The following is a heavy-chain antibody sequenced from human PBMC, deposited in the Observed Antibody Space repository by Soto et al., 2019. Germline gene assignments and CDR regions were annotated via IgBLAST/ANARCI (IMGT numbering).Heavy chain of an antibody. V-gene: IGHV2-5*02. Sequence: QITLKESGPALVKPTQTLTLTCTFSGFSLNTFGVGVAWIRQPPGKALECLAIIYWDDDERYSPSLRSRLTXTXXTSKNQVVLTMTNLDPVDTATYFCSHTTTVTTRDYWGQGTLVTVSS. J-gene: IGHJ4*02. CDR3: SHTTTVTTRDY. CDR1: GFSLNTFGVG. CDR2: IYWDDDE. D-gene: IGHD4-17*01.